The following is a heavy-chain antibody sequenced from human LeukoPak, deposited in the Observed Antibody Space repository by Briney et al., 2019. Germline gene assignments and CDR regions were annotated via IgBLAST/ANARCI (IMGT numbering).Heavy chain of an antibody. V-gene: IGHV1-69*04. CDR3: ARAGGVTDYSDY. CDR2: IIPILGIA. CDR1: GGTFSSYA. J-gene: IGHJ4*02. Sequence: GASVKVSCKASGGTFSSYAISWVRQAPGQGLEWMGRIIPILGIANYAQKFQGRVTITADKSTSTAYMELSSLRSEDTAVYYCARAGGVTDYSDYWGQGTLVTVSS. D-gene: IGHD2-21*02.